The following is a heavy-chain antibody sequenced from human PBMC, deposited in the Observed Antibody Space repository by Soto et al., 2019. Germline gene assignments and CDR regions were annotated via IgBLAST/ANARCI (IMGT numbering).Heavy chain of an antibody. Sequence: QVQLVESGGGVVQPGRSLRLSCAASGFTFSSYGMQWVRQAPGKGLEWVAVISYDGSNKYYADSVKGRFTISRDNSKNPLYLKMNSLRAEDTAVYYCAKVGYCSGGSCYYYYGMDVWGQGTTVTVSS. V-gene: IGHV3-30*18. CDR1: GFTFSSYG. D-gene: IGHD2-15*01. CDR2: ISYDGSNK. CDR3: AKVGYCSGGSCYYYYGMDV. J-gene: IGHJ6*02.